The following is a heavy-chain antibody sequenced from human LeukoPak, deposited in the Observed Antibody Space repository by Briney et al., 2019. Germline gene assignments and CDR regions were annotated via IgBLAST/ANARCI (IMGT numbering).Heavy chain of an antibody. Sequence: GKSLRHSCAASGFTVSSNYMSWVRQAPGKGLEWVSVIHDAGSTYYADSVQGRFTVSRDNSKNTLYLQMNSLRAGDTAVYYCARTHPTGYFDYWGQGALVTVSS. CDR1: GFTVSSNY. CDR2: IHDAGST. D-gene: IGHD1-14*01. J-gene: IGHJ4*02. V-gene: IGHV3-53*01. CDR3: ARTHPTGYFDY.